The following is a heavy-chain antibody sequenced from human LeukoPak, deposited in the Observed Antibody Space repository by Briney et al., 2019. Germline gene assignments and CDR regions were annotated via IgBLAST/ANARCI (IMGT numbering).Heavy chain of an antibody. J-gene: IGHJ4*02. CDR3: ARVFNGDYFDY. CDR2: INHNSGDP. Sequence: ASVTVSCMASGCSFPGFYIHRLRQAPGQGREWMGWINHNSGDPDYAGNFEGTVTITRDTSITTAYMEVSRLKSDDTAVYYCARVFNGDYFDYWGQGSLVTVSS. CDR1: GCSFPGFY. D-gene: IGHD4-17*01. V-gene: IGHV1-2*02.